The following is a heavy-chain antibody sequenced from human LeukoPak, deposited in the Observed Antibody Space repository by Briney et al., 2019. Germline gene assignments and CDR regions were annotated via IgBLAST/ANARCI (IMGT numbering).Heavy chain of an antibody. CDR3: ASLYSGSYSVFDY. CDR1: GGTFSSYA. D-gene: IGHD5-12*01. CDR2: IIPIFGTA. J-gene: IGHJ4*02. V-gene: IGHV1-69*06. Sequence: SVKVSCKASGGTFSSYAISWVRQAPGQGLEWMGGIIPIFGTANYAQKFQGRVTITADKSTSTAYMELSSLRSEDTAVYYCASLYSGSYSVFDYWGQGTLIIVSS.